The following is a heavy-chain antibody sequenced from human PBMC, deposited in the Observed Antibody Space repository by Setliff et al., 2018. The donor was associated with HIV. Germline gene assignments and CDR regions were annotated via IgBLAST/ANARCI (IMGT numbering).Heavy chain of an antibody. J-gene: IGHJ2*01. CDR1: GASISSYY. D-gene: IGHD2-2*01. CDR3: ARDKTYCNYSRCSRAGWYFDL. CDR2: ISPTGNT. Sequence: SETLSLTCSVSGASISSYYWSWIRQPPGKGLEWIGYISPTGNTNYNPSLKSRVTISTDTSKNQFSLKLSSVTAADTAVYYCARDKTYCNYSRCSRAGWYFDLWGRGTLVTVSS. V-gene: IGHV4-4*09.